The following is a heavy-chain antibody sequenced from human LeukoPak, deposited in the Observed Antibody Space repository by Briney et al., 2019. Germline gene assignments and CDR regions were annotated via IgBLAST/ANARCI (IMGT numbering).Heavy chain of an antibody. J-gene: IGHJ4*02. Sequence: SVKVSCKASGFTFTSSAMQWVRQARGQRLEWIGWIVVGSGNTNYAQKFQERVTITRDMSTSTAYMELSSLRSEDTAVYYCARERSPGYYDSSGYSAYFDYWGQGTLVTVSS. CDR3: ARERSPGYYDSSGYSAYFDY. CDR1: GFTFTSSA. V-gene: IGHV1-58*02. D-gene: IGHD3-22*01. CDR2: IVVGSGNT.